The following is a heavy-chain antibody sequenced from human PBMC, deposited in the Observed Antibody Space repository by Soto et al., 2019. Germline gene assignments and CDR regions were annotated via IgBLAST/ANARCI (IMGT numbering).Heavy chain of an antibody. CDR1: GFTFSSYA. J-gene: IGHJ6*02. V-gene: IGHV3-30-3*01. Sequence: QVQLVESGGGVVQPGRSLRLSCAVSGFTFSSYAIHWVRQAPGKGLEWVAVISYDGTNEYYADPVKGRFTISRDNSKNTLFLQMKSLRHEDTAVYYCARGQSERFLEWLEDYGMDVWGQGTTVTVSS. CDR3: ARGQSERFLEWLEDYGMDV. CDR2: ISYDGTNE. D-gene: IGHD3-3*01.